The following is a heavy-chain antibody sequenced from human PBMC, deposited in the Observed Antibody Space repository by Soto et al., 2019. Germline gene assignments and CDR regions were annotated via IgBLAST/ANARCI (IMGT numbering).Heavy chain of an antibody. CDR3: ARALLWFGDPEYYFDY. J-gene: IGHJ4*02. CDR2: IYYSGST. V-gene: IGHV4-31*03. D-gene: IGHD3-10*01. Sequence: SETLSLTCTVSGGSISSGGYYWSWIRQHPGKGLEWIGYIYYSGSTYYNPSLKSRVTISVDTSKNQFSLKLSSVTAADTAVYYCARALLWFGDPEYYFDYWGQGTLVTVSS. CDR1: GGSISSGGYY.